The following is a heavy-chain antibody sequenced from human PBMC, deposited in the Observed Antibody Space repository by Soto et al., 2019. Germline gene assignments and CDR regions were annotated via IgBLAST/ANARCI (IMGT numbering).Heavy chain of an antibody. CDR2: IIPMFGTA. CDR1: GGTFNNCA. Sequence: ASVKVSCKASGGTFNNCAISWVRQAPGQGLEWMGGIIPMFGTANYAQKFQGRVTITADESTSTAYMELRSLRSEDTAVYYCARGVHYDTSGYYYCYWGQGTLVTVSS. V-gene: IGHV1-69*13. J-gene: IGHJ4*02. CDR3: ARGVHYDTSGYYYCY. D-gene: IGHD3-22*01.